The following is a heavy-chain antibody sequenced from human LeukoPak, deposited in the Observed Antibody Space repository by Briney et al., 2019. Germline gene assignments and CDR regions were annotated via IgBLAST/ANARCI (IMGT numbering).Heavy chain of an antibody. CDR2: IYYNGNT. V-gene: IGHV4-59*01. Sequence: SETLSLTCSVSDGSINSYYWNWIRRPPGKGLEWIRYIYYNGNTNYSPSLKSRVTMSVDTSKNLFSLKVSSVTAADTAVYYCARGRSNYYGMDVWGQGTTVTVSS. D-gene: IGHD1-26*01. CDR3: ARGRSNYYGMDV. CDR1: DGSINSYY. J-gene: IGHJ6*02.